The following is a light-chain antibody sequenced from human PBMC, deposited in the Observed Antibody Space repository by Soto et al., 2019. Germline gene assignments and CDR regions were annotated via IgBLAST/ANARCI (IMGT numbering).Light chain of an antibody. J-gene: IGKJ4*01. Sequence: DIQMTQSPSSVSASVGDRVSITCRASQGISNWLAWYQQKPGRAPKLLIYTGSSLQSGVPSRFSGTGYGTDFTRTISSLQPEDVATYYCQQANSFPLTFGGGTKVEIK. CDR3: QQANSFPLT. V-gene: IGKV1-12*01. CDR2: TGS. CDR1: QGISNW.